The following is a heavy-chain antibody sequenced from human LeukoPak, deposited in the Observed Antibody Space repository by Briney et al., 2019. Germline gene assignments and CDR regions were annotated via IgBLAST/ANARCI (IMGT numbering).Heavy chain of an antibody. CDR2: INHSGST. D-gene: IGHD3-10*01. Sequence: SETLSLTCAVYGGSFSGYYWSWIRQPPGKGLEWIGEINHSGSTNYNPSLKSRVTISVDTSKNQFSLKLSSVTAADTAVYYCARRGRRRVIDYWGQGTLVTVSS. J-gene: IGHJ4*02. CDR1: GGSFSGYY. CDR3: ARRGRRRVIDY. V-gene: IGHV4-34*01.